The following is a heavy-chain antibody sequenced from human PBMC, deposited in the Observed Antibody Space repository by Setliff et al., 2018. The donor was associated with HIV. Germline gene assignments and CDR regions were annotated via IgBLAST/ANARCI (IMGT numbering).Heavy chain of an antibody. CDR1: GYTFTSYG. Sequence: GASVKVSCKASGYTFTSYGISWVRQAPRQGLEYMGGIVPIVGIAKYAQKFQGRVTMTRDTSTSSVYMELRSLRSEDTAVYYCARAYYDSVWGSHRYRFYYFDYWGQGSLVTVSS. CDR3: ARAYYDSVWGSHRYRFYYFDY. CDR2: IVPIVGIA. J-gene: IGHJ4*02. D-gene: IGHD3-16*02. V-gene: IGHV1-69*10.